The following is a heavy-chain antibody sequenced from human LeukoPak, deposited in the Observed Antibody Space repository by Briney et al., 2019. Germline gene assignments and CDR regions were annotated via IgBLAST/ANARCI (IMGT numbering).Heavy chain of an antibody. D-gene: IGHD6-19*01. CDR1: GYTFTSYY. CDR2: IIPIFGTA. Sequence: SVKVSCKASGYTFTSYYMHWVRQAPGQGLEWMGGIIPIFGTANYAQKFQGRVTITTDESTSTAYMELSSLRSEDTAVYYCARGNVAVAGTDYYYYMDVWGKGTTVTVSS. V-gene: IGHV1-69*05. CDR3: ARGNVAVAGTDYYYYMDV. J-gene: IGHJ6*03.